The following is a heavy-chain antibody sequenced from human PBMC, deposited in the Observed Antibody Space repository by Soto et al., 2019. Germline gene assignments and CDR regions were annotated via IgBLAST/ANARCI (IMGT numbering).Heavy chain of an antibody. V-gene: IGHV6-1*01. D-gene: IGHD3-10*01. J-gene: IGHJ4*02. CDR1: GYSVSSNSAA. Sequence: SQTLSLTCAISGYSVSSNSAAWNWIRQSPSRGLEWLGRTYYRSKWYNDYAVSMKSQMTINPDTSKNQFSLQLNSVTPEDTAVYYCAKFSCSGGSPFYDCWGQGALVTVSS. CDR2: TYYRSKWYN. CDR3: AKFSCSGGSPFYDC.